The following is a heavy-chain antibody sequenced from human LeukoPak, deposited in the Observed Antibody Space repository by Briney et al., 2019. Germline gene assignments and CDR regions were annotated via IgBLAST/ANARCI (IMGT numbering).Heavy chain of an antibody. CDR3: ARGGYGTFDY. Sequence: SETLSLTCTVSGGSISNYYWSWIRQPPGKGLEWIGYIYYSGSTNYNPSLKSRVTISVDTSKNQFSLKLSSVTAADTAVYYCARGGYGTFDYWGQGTLVTVSS. J-gene: IGHJ4*02. CDR1: GGSISNYY. CDR2: IYYSGST. V-gene: IGHV4-59*01. D-gene: IGHD5-18*01.